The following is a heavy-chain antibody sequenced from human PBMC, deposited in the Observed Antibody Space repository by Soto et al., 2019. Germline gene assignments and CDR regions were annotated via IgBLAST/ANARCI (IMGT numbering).Heavy chain of an antibody. CDR1: GGSFSGYY. V-gene: IGHV4-34*01. Sequence: PSETLCLTCAVYGGSFSGYYWSWIRQPPGKGLEWIGEINHSGSTNYNPSLKSRVTISVDTSKNQFSLKLSSVTAADTAVYYCARGSSSPFFASWGNAFDIWGQGTMVTVSS. CDR3: ARGSSSPFFASWGNAFDI. D-gene: IGHD7-27*01. J-gene: IGHJ3*02. CDR2: INHSGST.